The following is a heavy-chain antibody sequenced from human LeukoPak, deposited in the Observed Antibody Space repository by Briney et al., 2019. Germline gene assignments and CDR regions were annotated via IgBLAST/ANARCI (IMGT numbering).Heavy chain of an antibody. V-gene: IGHV3-21*01. Sequence: KPGETLTLSCAASGYTFSSYSKNWVRNPQAKGLEWVSSMSSSSTYIYYADSVKGRFTISRDNAKKSLYLQMNRLRAEDTAVYYCARGGTAAATHMSFDFWGQGTLVTVSS. D-gene: IGHD6-13*01. CDR3: ARGGTAAATHMSFDF. CDR1: GYTFSSYS. CDR2: MSSSSTYI. J-gene: IGHJ4*02.